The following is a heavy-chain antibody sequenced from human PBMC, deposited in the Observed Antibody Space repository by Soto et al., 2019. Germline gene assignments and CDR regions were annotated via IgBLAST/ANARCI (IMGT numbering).Heavy chain of an antibody. J-gene: IGHJ3*02. CDR3: ATERWEDAFDI. CDR2: IYPGDSDT. Sequence: PGESLKISCKGSGYSFSNYWIGWVRQMPGKGLECMGIIYPGDSDTRYSPSFQGQVTISADKSISTAYLQWSSLKASDTAMYYCATERWEDAFDIWGQGTMVTVSS. V-gene: IGHV5-51*01. CDR1: GYSFSNYW. D-gene: IGHD1-26*01.